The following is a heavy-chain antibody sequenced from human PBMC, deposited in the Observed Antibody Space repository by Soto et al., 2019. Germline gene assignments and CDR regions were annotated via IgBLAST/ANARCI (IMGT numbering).Heavy chain of an antibody. CDR2: MNPNSGNT. J-gene: IGHJ4*02. CDR1: GYTFTSYD. V-gene: IGHV1-8*01. D-gene: IGHD5-12*01. Sequence: QVQLVQSGAEVKKPGASVKVSCKASGYTFTSYDINWVRQATGQGLEWMGWMNPNSGNTGNAQKFQGRVTMTRTTSISTSYMELSSLRSEDTAVYYCSRDFNSGYDVGDYWGQGTLVTVSS. CDR3: SRDFNSGYDVGDY.